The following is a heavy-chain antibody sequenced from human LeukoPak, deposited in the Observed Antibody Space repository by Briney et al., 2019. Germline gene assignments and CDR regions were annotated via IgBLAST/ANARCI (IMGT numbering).Heavy chain of an antibody. Sequence: GGSLRLSCAASGFTFSSYAMSWVRQAPGKGLEWVSAISGSGGSTYYADSVKGRFTIPRDNSKNTLYLQMNSLRAEDTAVYYCAKGVAYYDFWSGTFDYWGQGTLVTVSS. CDR3: AKGVAYYDFWSGTFDY. D-gene: IGHD3-3*01. J-gene: IGHJ4*02. CDR2: ISGSGGST. CDR1: GFTFSSYA. V-gene: IGHV3-23*01.